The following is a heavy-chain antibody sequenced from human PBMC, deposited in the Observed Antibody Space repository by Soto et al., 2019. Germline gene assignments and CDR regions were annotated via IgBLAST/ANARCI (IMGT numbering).Heavy chain of an antibody. CDR1: GYSFTDYH. Sequence: SVKVSCKASGYSFTDYHIHWVRQAPGQGLEWLGRINPKRGGTSTAQKFQGWVTMTTDTSISTASMELTRLTSDDTAIYYCARGDSTDCSNGVCSFFYNHDMDVWG. CDR2: INPKRGGT. D-gene: IGHD2-8*01. J-gene: IGHJ6*02. CDR3: ARGDSTDCSNGVCSFFYNHDMDV. V-gene: IGHV1-2*04.